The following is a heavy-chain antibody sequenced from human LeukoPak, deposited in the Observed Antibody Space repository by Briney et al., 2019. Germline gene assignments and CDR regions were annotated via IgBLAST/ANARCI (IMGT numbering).Heavy chain of an antibody. D-gene: IGHD1-26*01. J-gene: IGHJ4*02. Sequence: GGSLRLSCLTSGFTLSTNAMRWVRQAPGKGLEWTSGISGSGASTYYADSVKGRFTISRDDSRNTLYLQMNSLRGDDTAVYYCAKDVGKWESLHFFDYWGQGTLVTVSS. CDR2: ISGSGAST. V-gene: IGHV3-23*01. CDR3: AKDVGKWESLHFFDY. CDR1: GFTLSTNA.